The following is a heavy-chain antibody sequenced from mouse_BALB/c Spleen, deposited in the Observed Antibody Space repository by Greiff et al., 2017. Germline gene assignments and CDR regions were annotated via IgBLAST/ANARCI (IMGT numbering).Heavy chain of an antibody. J-gene: IGHJ4*01. CDR3: TRDYGGAMDY. D-gene: IGHD1-1*01. CDR2: IRLKSNNYAT. Sequence: DVKLVESGGGLVQPGGSMKLSCVASGFTFSNYWMNWVRQSPEKGLEWVAEIRLKSNNYATHYAESVKGRFTISRDDSKSSVYLQMNNLRAEDTGIYYCTRDYGGAMDYWGQGTSVTVSS. CDR1: GFTFSNYW. V-gene: IGHV6-6*02.